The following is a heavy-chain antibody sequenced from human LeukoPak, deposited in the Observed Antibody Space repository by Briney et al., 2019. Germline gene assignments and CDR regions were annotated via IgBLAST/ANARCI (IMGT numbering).Heavy chain of an antibody. D-gene: IGHD3-22*01. V-gene: IGHV4-59*01. J-gene: IGHJ5*02. CDR1: GSSMSSYY. Sequence: SETLSLTCTVSGSSMSSYYWSWIRQPPGKGLEWIACISYSGSTKYNPSLKSRVTISVDTSKNQLSLKLSSVTAADTAVYYCAREPGFDSSGYLNWFDPWGQGTLVTVSS. CDR2: ISYSGST. CDR3: AREPGFDSSGYLNWFDP.